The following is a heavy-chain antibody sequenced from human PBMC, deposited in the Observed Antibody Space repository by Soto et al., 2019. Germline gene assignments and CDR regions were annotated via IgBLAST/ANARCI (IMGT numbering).Heavy chain of an antibody. V-gene: IGHV3-23*01. D-gene: IGHD5-12*01. Sequence: EVPLLESGGGLVQPGGSLRLSCAASGFTFSSYAMSWVRQAPGKGLEWVSAISGSGGSTYYADSVKGRFTISRDNSKNMLYLQMNSLRAEDTAVYFCAKKDIVATIGLADWGQGTLVTVSS. CDR1: GFTFSSYA. CDR3: AKKDIVATIGLAD. J-gene: IGHJ4*02. CDR2: ISGSGGST.